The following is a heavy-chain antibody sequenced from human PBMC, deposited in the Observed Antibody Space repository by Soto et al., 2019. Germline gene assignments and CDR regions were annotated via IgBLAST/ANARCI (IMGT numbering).Heavy chain of an antibody. CDR3: ARGEGETAMEIV. Sequence: QVQLVQYGAEVKKPGSSVKVSCKASGGTLLSYTISWVRQAPGQGLEWMGGIIPIFGIANYAQKFQGRVTITADDSTGVVYMELSSVRSEDTAGYYCARGEGETAMEIVLGQGTTVTVSS. J-gene: IGHJ6*02. CDR2: IIPIFGIA. D-gene: IGHD5-18*01. V-gene: IGHV1-69*01. CDR1: GGTLLSYT.